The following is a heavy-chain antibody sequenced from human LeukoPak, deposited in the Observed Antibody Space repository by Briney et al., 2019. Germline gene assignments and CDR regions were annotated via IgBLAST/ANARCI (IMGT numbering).Heavy chain of an antibody. CDR1: GGSISSSSYY. CDR2: IYYSGST. J-gene: IGHJ6*02. Sequence: PPETLSLTCTVSGGSISSSSYYWGWIRQPPGKGLEWIGSIYYSGSTYYNPSLKSRVTISVDTSKNQFSLKLSSVTAADTAVYYCARPTGYSSGWFYYGMDVWGQGTTVTVSS. V-gene: IGHV4-39*01. D-gene: IGHD6-19*01. CDR3: ARPTGYSSGWFYYGMDV.